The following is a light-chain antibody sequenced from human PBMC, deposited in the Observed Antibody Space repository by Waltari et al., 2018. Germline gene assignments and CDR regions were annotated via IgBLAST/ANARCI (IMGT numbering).Light chain of an antibody. CDR3: QHYVSLPPT. Sequence: IGLTQSPGTLPLPSGERSTLSCRASQSVSGSLAWYQQKPGQAPRLLIYGASSLATGIPERFSGSGSGTEFSLTISSLEPDDFAVYYCQHYVSLPPTFGQGTKVEIK. CDR1: QSVSGS. V-gene: IGKV3-20*01. CDR2: GAS. J-gene: IGKJ1*01.